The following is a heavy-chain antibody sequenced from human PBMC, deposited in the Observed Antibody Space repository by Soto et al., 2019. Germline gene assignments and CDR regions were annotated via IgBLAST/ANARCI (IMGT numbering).Heavy chain of an antibody. CDR3: AKGSYDFWSGYYHFDY. Sequence: GSLRLSCAASGFTFSSYAMSWVRQAPGKGLEWVSAISGSGGSTYYADSVKGRFTISRDNSKNTLYLQMNSLRAEDTAVYYCAKGSYDFWSGYYHFDYWGQGTLVTVSS. CDR2: ISGSGGST. CDR1: GFTFSSYA. D-gene: IGHD3-3*01. V-gene: IGHV3-23*01. J-gene: IGHJ4*02.